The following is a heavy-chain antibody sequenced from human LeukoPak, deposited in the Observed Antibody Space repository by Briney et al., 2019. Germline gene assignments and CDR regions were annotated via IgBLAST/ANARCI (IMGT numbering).Heavy chain of an antibody. V-gene: IGHV4-34*01. CDR3: ARGAGYCSSISCWNWFDP. D-gene: IGHD2-2*01. J-gene: IGHJ5*02. Sequence: KPSETLSLTCAVYGGSFSGYYWSWIRQPPGKGLEWIGEINHSGSTNYNPSLKSRVTISVDTSKNQFSLKLNSVTAADTAVFYCARGAGYCSSISCWNWFDPWGQGTLVTVSS. CDR2: INHSGST. CDR1: GGSFSGYY.